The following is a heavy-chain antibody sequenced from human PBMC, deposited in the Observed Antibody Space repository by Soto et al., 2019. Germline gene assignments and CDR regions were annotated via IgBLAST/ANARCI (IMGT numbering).Heavy chain of an antibody. Sequence: ESGPTLVEPTQTLTLTCTYSGFSLRTTGVGVGWIRQPPGKALEWLGIIYWNDDKRYSPSLKNRFTLTTDISTRQVVLTISNMDHVDTPTNYSAHTWGLPIAYSGQATLVIVSS. J-gene: IGHJ4*02. CDR1: GFSLRTTGVG. CDR2: IYWNDDK. D-gene: IGHD3-16*01. CDR3: AHTWGLPIAY. V-gene: IGHV2-5*01.